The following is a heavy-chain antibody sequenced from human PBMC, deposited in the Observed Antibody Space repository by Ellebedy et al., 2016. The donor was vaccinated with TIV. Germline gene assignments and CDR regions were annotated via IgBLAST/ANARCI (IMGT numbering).Heavy chain of an antibody. CDR2: INHSGST. CDR3: ARTKNHYDILTGYYMCYFDY. J-gene: IGHJ4*02. V-gene: IGHV4-34*01. D-gene: IGHD3-9*01. Sequence: SETLSLXXAVYGGSFSGYYWSWIRQPPGKGLEWIGEINHSGSTNYNPSLKSRVTISVDTSKNQFSLKLSSVTAADTAVYYCARTKNHYDILTGYYMCYFDYWGQGTLVTVSS. CDR1: GGSFSGYY.